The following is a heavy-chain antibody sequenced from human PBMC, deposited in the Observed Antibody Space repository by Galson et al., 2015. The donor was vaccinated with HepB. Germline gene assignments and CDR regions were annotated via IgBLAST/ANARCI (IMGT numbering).Heavy chain of an antibody. V-gene: IGHV1-18*04. D-gene: IGHD3-22*01. CDR3: ARVSMIVVGGYYYYGMDV. CDR2: ISAYNGNT. CDR1: GYTFTSYG. Sequence: SVKVSCKASGYTFTSYGISWVRQAPGQGLEWMGWISAYNGNTNYAQKLQGRVTMTTDTSTSTAYMELRSLRSDDTAVYYCARVSMIVVGGYYYYGMDVWGQGTTVTVSS. J-gene: IGHJ6*02.